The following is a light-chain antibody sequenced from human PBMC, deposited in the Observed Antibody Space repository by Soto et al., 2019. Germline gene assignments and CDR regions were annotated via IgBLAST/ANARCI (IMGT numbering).Light chain of an antibody. J-gene: IGKJ2*01. CDR2: AAS. Sequence: DIQMTQSPSSLSASVGDRVTITCRSSQDIIRYLNWYQQKPGKAPKVLIYAASSLQSGVPSRFSGSGSGTDFTLTINSLQPEDFAAYYFQQSYTTPRTFGQGTKLEI. V-gene: IGKV1-39*01. CDR1: QDIIRY. CDR3: QQSYTTPRT.